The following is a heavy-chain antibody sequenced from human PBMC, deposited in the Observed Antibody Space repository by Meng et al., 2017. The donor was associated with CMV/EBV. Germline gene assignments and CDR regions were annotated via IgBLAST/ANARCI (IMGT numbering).Heavy chain of an antibody. J-gene: IGHJ4*02. Sequence: SGFTFRCYAMHWVRQAPGKGLEWVAVISYDGSNKYYADSVKGRFTISRDNSKNTLYLQMNSLRAEDTAVYYCARWGVIAVAGTDDYWGQGTLVTVSS. D-gene: IGHD6-19*01. CDR3: ARWGVIAVAGTDDY. V-gene: IGHV3-30*04. CDR1: GFTFRCYA. CDR2: ISYDGSNK.